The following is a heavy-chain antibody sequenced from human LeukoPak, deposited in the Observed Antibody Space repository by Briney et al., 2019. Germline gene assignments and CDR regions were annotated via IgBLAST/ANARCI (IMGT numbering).Heavy chain of an antibody. CDR3: AKVGSSGWYLDY. CDR1: GFTFSSYA. D-gene: IGHD6-19*01. V-gene: IGHV3-23*01. CDR2: ISGSGGST. J-gene: IGHJ4*02. Sequence: GGSLRLSCAASGFTFSSYAMSWVRQAPGKGLEWVSAISGSGGSTYYADSVKGRFTISRGNSKNTLYLQMNSLRAEDAAVYYCAKVGSSGWYLDYWGQGTLVTVSS.